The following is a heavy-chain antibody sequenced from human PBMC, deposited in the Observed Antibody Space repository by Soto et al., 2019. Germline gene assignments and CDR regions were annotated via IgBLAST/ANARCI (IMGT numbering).Heavy chain of an antibody. D-gene: IGHD1-1*01. CDR1: GLIFIDVW. CDR3: TTSNLGVDF. V-gene: IGHV3-15*01. Sequence: GGSLRLSCAASGLIFIDVWMTWVRQAPGKGLEWVGRIKTKPDDGTIDYAAPVRGRFTISRDDSKNTLYLQMTSLTPDDTGVYYCTTSNLGVDFWGPGTLVTVSS. J-gene: IGHJ4*02. CDR2: IKTKPDDGTI.